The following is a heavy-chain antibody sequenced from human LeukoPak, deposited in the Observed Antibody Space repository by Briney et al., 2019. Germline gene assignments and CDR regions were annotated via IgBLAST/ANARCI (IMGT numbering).Heavy chain of an antibody. CDR1: GFTFSSYS. V-gene: IGHV3-48*01. D-gene: IGHD2-2*01. J-gene: IGHJ4*02. CDR2: ISSSSSTI. CDR3: AKEMDLSRYCSSTSCHPFDF. Sequence: GGSLRLSCAASGFTFSSYSMNWVRRAPGKGLEWVSYISSSSSTIYYADSVKGRFTISRDNAKNSLYLQMGSPSTEDTAFYYCAKEMDLSRYCSSTSCHPFDFWGQGTLVTVSS.